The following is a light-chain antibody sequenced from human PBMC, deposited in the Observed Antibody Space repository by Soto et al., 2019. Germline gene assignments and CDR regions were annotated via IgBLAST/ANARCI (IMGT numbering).Light chain of an antibody. J-gene: IGKJ1*01. CDR3: QQYNSYWT. CDR1: QSISSW. V-gene: IGKV1-5*01. Sequence: IQMTQSPSTLSASVGDRVTITCRASQSISSWLAWYQQKPGKAPKLLIYDASSLESGVPSRFSGSGSGTEFTLTISSLQPDDFATYYCQQYNSYWTFGLGTKVDIK. CDR2: DAS.